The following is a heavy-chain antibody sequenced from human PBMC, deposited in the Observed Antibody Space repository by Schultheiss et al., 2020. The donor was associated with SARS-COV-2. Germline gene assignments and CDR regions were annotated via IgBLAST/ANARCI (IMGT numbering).Heavy chain of an antibody. CDR3: VRQGRAWYSDT. CDR1: GFTFSTYS. D-gene: IGHD6-19*01. Sequence: GGSLRLSCAASGFTFSTYSMNWVRQAPGKGLEWVSSITSSSSYIYHADSVKGRFTISRDNAKSTLYLQMNSLTVDDTAVYFCVRQGRAWYSDTWGQGTLVTVSS. CDR2: ITSSSSYI. V-gene: IGHV3-21*01. J-gene: IGHJ5*02.